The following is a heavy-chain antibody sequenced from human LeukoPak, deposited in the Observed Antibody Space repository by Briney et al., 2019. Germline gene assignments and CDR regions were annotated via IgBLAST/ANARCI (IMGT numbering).Heavy chain of an antibody. J-gene: IGHJ4*02. Sequence: GSLRLPCAASGFTFSSYAMSWVRQAPGKGLEWIAYISDIGSINYNPSLKSRVTISLDTSKNQFSLKLSSVTAADTAVYYCAGHHPRNTVDFWGQGTLVTVSS. CDR2: ISDIGSI. D-gene: IGHD2/OR15-2a*01. V-gene: IGHV4-59*08. CDR3: AGHHPRNTVDF. CDR1: GFTFSSYA.